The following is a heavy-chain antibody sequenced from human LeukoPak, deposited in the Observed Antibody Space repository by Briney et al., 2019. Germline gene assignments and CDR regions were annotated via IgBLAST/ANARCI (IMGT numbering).Heavy chain of an antibody. D-gene: IGHD4-17*01. J-gene: IGHJ4*02. Sequence: ASVKVSCKASGYTFTSYYMHWVRQAPGQGLEWTGWISAYNGNTNYAQKLQGRVTMTTDTSTSTAYMELRSLRSDDTAVYYCARTDYGDYPSIDYYFDYWGQGTLVTVSS. CDR3: ARTDYGDYPSIDYYFDY. CDR2: ISAYNGNT. CDR1: GYTFTSYY. V-gene: IGHV1-18*04.